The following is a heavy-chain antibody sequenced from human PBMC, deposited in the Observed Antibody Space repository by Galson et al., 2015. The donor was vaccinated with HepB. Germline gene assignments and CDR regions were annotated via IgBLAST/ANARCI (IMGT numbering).Heavy chain of an antibody. CDR3: AREGTGTTTRFDY. Sequence: SVKVSCKASGYTFTGYYMHWVRQDPGQGLEWMGWINPNSGGTNYAQKFQGRVTMTRDTSISTAYMELSRLRSDDTAVYYCAREGTGTTTRFDYWGQGTLVTVSS. CDR1: GYTFTGYY. CDR2: INPNSGGT. D-gene: IGHD1-7*01. V-gene: IGHV1-2*02. J-gene: IGHJ4*02.